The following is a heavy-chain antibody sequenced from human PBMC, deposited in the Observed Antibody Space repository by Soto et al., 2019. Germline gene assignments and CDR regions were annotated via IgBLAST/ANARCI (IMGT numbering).Heavy chain of an antibody. J-gene: IGHJ3*02. V-gene: IGHV2-5*02. Sequence: GPTCEPTQTLTLTCTFSGFSLSTSGVGVGWIRQPPGKALEWLALIYWDDDKRYSPSLKSRLTITKDTSKNQVVLTMTNMDPVDTATYYCAHAYYYDSSGYYYPDAFDIWGQGTMVTVSS. CDR3: AHAYYYDSSGYYYPDAFDI. D-gene: IGHD3-22*01. CDR2: IYWDDDK. CDR1: GFSLSTSGVG.